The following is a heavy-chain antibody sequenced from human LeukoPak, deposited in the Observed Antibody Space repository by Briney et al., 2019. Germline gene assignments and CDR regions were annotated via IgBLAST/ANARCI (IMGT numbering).Heavy chain of an antibody. CDR3: SNVYGGSSQTDN. J-gene: IGHJ4*02. Sequence: GRSLRHSPAEPGFNFFDYAMSMVRQAPEKGLEWVGFIRSKGYGGTTEYAASVKGRFTISRDDSKSIADLQMNSLQTEDTAVYYCSNVYGGSSQTDNWGQGTLVTVSS. CDR2: IRSKGYGGTT. V-gene: IGHV3-49*04. D-gene: IGHD4-23*01. CDR1: GFNFFDYA.